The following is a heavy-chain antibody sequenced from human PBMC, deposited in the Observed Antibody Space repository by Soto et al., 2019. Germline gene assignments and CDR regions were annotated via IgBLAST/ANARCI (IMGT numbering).Heavy chain of an antibody. J-gene: IGHJ6*02. D-gene: IGHD1-1*01. V-gene: IGHV4-34*01. CDR2: INHSGST. CDR1: GGSFSGYY. Sequence: SETLSLTCAVYGGSFSGYYWSWIRQPPGKGLEWIGEINHSGSTNYNPSLKSRVTISVDTSKNTLSLQMNSLRVEDTAVYYCAKANSLTPSSRGTRSGMDVWGQGTTVTVS. CDR3: AKANSLTPSSRGTRSGMDV.